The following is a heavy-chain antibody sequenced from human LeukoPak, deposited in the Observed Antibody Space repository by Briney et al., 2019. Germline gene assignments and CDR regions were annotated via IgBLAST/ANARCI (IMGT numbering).Heavy chain of an antibody. CDR3: ARTYYDILTGPKPHFDY. D-gene: IGHD3-9*01. V-gene: IGHV1-18*01. CDR2: ISAYNGNT. Sequence: ASVKVSCKASGYTFTSYAMNWVRQAPGQGLEWMGWISAYNGNTNYAQKLQGRVTMTTDTSTSTAYMELRSLRSDDTAVYYCARTYYDILTGPKPHFDYWGQGTLVTVSS. J-gene: IGHJ4*02. CDR1: GYTFTSYA.